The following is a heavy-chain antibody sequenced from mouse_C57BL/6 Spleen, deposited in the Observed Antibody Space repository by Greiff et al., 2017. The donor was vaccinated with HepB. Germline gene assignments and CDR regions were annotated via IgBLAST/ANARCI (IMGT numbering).Heavy chain of an antibody. CDR3: AKNDDGYFWYFDV. CDR2: IWRGGST. CDR1: GFSLTSYG. J-gene: IGHJ1*03. V-gene: IGHV2-5*01. D-gene: IGHD2-3*01. Sequence: QVQLKESGPGLVQPSQSLSITCTVSGFSLTSYGVHWVRQSPGKGLEWLGVIWRGGSTDYNAAFMSRLSITKDNSKSQVFFKMNSLQADDTAIYYCAKNDDGYFWYFDVWGTGTTVTVSS.